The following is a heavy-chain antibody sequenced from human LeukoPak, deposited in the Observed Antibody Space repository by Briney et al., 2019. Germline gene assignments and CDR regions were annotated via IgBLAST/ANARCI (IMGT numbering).Heavy chain of an antibody. CDR3: ARVWDIVVVTAKRHGMDV. CDR2: ISAYNGNT. Sequence: ASVKVSCKASSYTFTSYGISWVRQAPGQGLEWMGWISAYNGNTNYAQKLQGRVTMTTDTSTSTAYMELRSLRSDDTAVYYCARVWDIVVVTAKRHGMDVWGQGTTVTVSS. J-gene: IGHJ6*02. CDR1: SYTFTSYG. D-gene: IGHD2-21*02. V-gene: IGHV1-18*01.